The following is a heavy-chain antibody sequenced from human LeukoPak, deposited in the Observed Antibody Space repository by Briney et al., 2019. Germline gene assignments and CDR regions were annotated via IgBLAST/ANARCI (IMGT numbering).Heavy chain of an antibody. CDR2: ISYDGSNK. D-gene: IGHD2-15*01. Sequence: PGGSLRLSCAASGFTFDDYAMHWVRQAPGKGLEWVAVISYDGSNKYYADSVKGRFTISRDNSKNTLYLQMNSLRAEDTAVCYCAREQDIVVVVAAYYFDYWGQGTLVTVSS. V-gene: IGHV3-30-3*01. CDR3: AREQDIVVVVAAYYFDY. CDR1: GFTFDDYA. J-gene: IGHJ4*02.